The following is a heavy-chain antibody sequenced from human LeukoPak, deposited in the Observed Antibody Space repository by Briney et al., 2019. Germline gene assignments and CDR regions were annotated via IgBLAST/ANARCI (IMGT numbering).Heavy chain of an antibody. J-gene: IGHJ4*02. CDR1: GYTFTNYY. Sequence: ASVKVSCKASGYTFTNYYLHWVRQAPGQGLEWMGWINPNSGGTNYAQKFQGRVTMTRDTSISTAYMELSRLRSDDTAVYYCARDADTYSSGWYPAGYWGQGTLVTVSS. CDR2: INPNSGGT. V-gene: IGHV1-2*02. D-gene: IGHD6-19*01. CDR3: ARDADTYSSGWYPAGY.